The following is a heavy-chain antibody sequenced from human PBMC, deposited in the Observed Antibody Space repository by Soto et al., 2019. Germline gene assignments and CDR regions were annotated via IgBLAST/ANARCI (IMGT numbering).Heavy chain of an antibody. CDR3: ARDEYCSGGSCMDV. Sequence: EVQLVESGGGLVKPGGSLRLSCAASGFTFSAYTMNWVRQAPGKGLEWVSSISSSNGNIYYADSVKGRFTISRDNAKNSLYLQMNRLRAEDTAVYYCARDEYCSGGSCMDVWGKGTTVTVSS. CDR2: ISSSNGNI. J-gene: IGHJ6*03. D-gene: IGHD2-15*01. CDR1: GFTFSAYT. V-gene: IGHV3-21*01.